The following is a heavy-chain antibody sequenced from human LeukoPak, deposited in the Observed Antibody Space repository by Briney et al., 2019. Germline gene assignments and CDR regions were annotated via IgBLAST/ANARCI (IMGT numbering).Heavy chain of an antibody. D-gene: IGHD5/OR15-5a*01. CDR1: GDSIKNGAYT. V-gene: IGHV4-30-2*01. CDR2: IYHSGST. J-gene: IGHJ3*02. Sequence: SETLSLTCAVSGDSIKNGAYTWSWIRQPPGKGLEWIGDIYHSGSTNYNPSLKSRVTLSVDMSKNQFSLNLSSVTAADTAVYWCARQRTVSTTRGFDIWGPGTMVTVSS. CDR3: ARQRTVSTTRGFDI.